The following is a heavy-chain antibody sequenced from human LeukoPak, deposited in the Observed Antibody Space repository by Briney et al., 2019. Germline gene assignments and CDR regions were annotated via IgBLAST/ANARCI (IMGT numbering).Heavy chain of an antibody. CDR1: GGTFSSYA. CDR3: ARGHSGYDYRDTSFDY. D-gene: IGHD5-12*01. Sequence: SVKVSCKASGGTFSSYAISWVRQAPGQGLEWMGGIIPIFGTANYAQKFQGRVTITADESTSTAYMELSSLRSEDTAVYYCARGHSGYDYRDTSFDYWGQGTLVTVSS. V-gene: IGHV1-69*13. J-gene: IGHJ4*02. CDR2: IIPIFGTA.